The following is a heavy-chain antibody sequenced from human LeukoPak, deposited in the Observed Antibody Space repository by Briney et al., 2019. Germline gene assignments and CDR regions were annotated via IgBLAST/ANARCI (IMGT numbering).Heavy chain of an antibody. CDR1: GGTFISYA. CDR2: IISIFGTA. D-gene: IGHD1-26*01. Sequence: ASVKVSCKASGGTFISYAISWVRQAPGQGLEWMGGIISIFGTANYAQKFQGRVTITADESTSTAYMELSSLRSEDTAVYYCARDNSGSYGFSPNNWFDPWGQGTLVTVSS. CDR3: ARDNSGSYGFSPNNWFDP. J-gene: IGHJ5*02. V-gene: IGHV1-69*13.